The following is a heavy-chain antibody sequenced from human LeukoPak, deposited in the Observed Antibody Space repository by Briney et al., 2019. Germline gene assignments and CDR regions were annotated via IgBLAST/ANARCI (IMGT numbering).Heavy chain of an antibody. CDR2: IYSGGST. D-gene: IGHD6-13*01. CDR1: GFTVSRNY. CDR3: ARGYSSSWFTETDAFDI. Sequence: GSLRLSCAASGFTVSRNYMSWVRQAPGKGLEWVSVIYSGGSTYYADSVKGRFTISRDNSKNTLYLQMNSLRAEDTAVYYCARGYSSSWFTETDAFDIWGQGTMVTVSS. V-gene: IGHV3-53*01. J-gene: IGHJ3*02.